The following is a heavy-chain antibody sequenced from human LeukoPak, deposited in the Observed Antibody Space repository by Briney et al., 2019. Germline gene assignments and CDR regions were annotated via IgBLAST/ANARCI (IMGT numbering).Heavy chain of an antibody. CDR1: GGSISSYY. Sequence: SETLSLTCTVSGGSISSYYWSWIRQPPGKGLEWIGYIYYSGSTNYNPSLRSRVTISVDTSKNQFSLKLTSVTAADTAVYYCARARYANAWYAFDIWGHGTMVTVSS. CDR2: IYYSGST. CDR3: ARARYANAWYAFDI. J-gene: IGHJ3*02. V-gene: IGHV4-59*01. D-gene: IGHD2-2*01.